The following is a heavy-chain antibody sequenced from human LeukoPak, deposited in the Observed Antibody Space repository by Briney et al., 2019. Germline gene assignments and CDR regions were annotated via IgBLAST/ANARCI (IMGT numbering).Heavy chain of an antibody. CDR1: GFTFSSYS. D-gene: IGHD3-3*01. V-gene: IGHV3-48*04. Sequence: GGSLRLSCAASGFTFSSYSMNWVRQAPGKGLEWVSYISSSSSTIYYADSVKGRFTISRDNAKNSLYLQMNSLRAEDTAVYYCAKDRDYDFWSGYSNFDYWGQGTLVTVSS. J-gene: IGHJ4*02. CDR2: ISSSSSTI. CDR3: AKDRDYDFWSGYSNFDY.